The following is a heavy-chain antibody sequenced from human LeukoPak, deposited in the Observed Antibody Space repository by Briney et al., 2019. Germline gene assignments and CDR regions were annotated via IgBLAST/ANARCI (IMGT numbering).Heavy chain of an antibody. CDR3: ARDRVEMATFEAVDY. V-gene: IGHV3-21*01. D-gene: IGHD5-24*01. CDR1: GFTFSSYS. J-gene: IGHJ4*02. Sequence: PGGSLRLSCAASGFTFSSYSMNWVRQAPGKGLEWVSSISSSSSYIYYADSVKGRFTISRDNAKNSLYLQMNSLRAEDTAVYYCARDRVEMATFEAVDYWGQGTLVTVSS. CDR2: ISSSSSYI.